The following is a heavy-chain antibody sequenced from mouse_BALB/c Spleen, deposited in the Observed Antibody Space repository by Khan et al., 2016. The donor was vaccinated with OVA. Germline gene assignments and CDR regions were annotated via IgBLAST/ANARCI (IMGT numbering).Heavy chain of an antibody. CDR3: TRLAYYYDSEGFAY. CDR1: GFTFSTYG. D-gene: IGHD1-1*01. CDR2: VSTGGSYT. J-gene: IGHJ3*01. Sequence: EVELVESGGDLVKPGGSLKLSCAASGFTFSTYGMSWARQAPDKRLEWVATVSTGGSYTYYPDSVKGRFTISRDNAKNTLYLQMSGVRSEDTAMFYCTRLAYYYDSEGFAYWGQGTLVTVSA. V-gene: IGHV5-6*01.